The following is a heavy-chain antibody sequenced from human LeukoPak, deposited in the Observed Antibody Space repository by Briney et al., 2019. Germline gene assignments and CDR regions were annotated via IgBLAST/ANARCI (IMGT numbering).Heavy chain of an antibody. CDR3: ARWSSNYYDTSGRRFDP. V-gene: IGHV4-34*01. Sequence: PSETLSLTCAVYGGSLSDYYWSWIRQPPGKGLEWIGESNHSGSTNYNPSLKSRVTISVDTSKNQFSLKLSSVTAADTAVYYCARWSSNYYDTSGRRFDPWGQGTLVTVSS. J-gene: IGHJ5*02. CDR2: SNHSGST. D-gene: IGHD3-22*01. CDR1: GGSLSDYY.